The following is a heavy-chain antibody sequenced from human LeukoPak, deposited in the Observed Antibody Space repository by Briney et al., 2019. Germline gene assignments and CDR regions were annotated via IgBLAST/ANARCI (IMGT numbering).Heavy chain of an antibody. D-gene: IGHD3-16*01. CDR1: GYTFTIHG. CDR2: MNPNSGNT. V-gene: IGHV1-8*03. J-gene: IGHJ5*02. CDR3: ARVPSGGDRFDP. Sequence: GASVKVSFKASGYTFTIHGISWVRQAPGQGREWMGWMNPNSGNTGYAQKFQGRVTITRNTSINTAYMELSSLRSEDTAVYYCARVPSGGDRFDPWGQGTLVTVSS.